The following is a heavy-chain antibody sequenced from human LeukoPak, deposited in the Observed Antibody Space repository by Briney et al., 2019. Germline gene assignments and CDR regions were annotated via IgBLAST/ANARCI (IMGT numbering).Heavy chain of an antibody. Sequence: GASVKVSCKASGTTFTGYYIHWVRLAPGQGIEWMGSINPNSGGTNYAQNFQGRVTMTKDTSITTAYMELSRLRSDDTAMYYCAKTSGYFPLYYFDYWGQGTLVTVSS. J-gene: IGHJ4*02. D-gene: IGHD5-12*01. V-gene: IGHV1-2*02. CDR1: GTTFTGYY. CDR3: AKTSGYFPLYYFDY. CDR2: INPNSGGT.